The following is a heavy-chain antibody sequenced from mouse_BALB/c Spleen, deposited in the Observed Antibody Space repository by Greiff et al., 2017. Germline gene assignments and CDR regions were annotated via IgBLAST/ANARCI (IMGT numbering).Heavy chain of an antibody. Sequence: VKLMESGPGLVAPSQSLSITCTVSGFSLTSYGVHWVRQPPGKGLEWLGVIWAGGSTNYNSALMSRLSISKDNSKSQVFLKMNSLQTDDTAMYYCARVRFYYDYDRGDYYAMDYWGQGTSVTVSS. CDR3: ARVRFYYDYDRGDYYAMDY. J-gene: IGHJ4*01. CDR1: GFSLTSYG. D-gene: IGHD2-4*01. V-gene: IGHV2-9*02. CDR2: IWAGGST.